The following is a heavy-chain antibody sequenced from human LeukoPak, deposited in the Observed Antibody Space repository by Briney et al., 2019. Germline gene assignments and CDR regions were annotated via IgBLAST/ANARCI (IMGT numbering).Heavy chain of an antibody. J-gene: IGHJ4*02. CDR2: INWNGGST. D-gene: IGHD4-17*01. V-gene: IGHV3-20*04. Sequence: GGSLRLSCAASGFTFDDYGMSWVRQAPGKGLEWVSGINWNGGSTGYADSVKGRFTISRDNAKNSLYLQMNSLRAEDTAVYYCAKTGYGDLRVFDYWGQGTLVTVSS. CDR3: AKTGYGDLRVFDY. CDR1: GFTFDDYG.